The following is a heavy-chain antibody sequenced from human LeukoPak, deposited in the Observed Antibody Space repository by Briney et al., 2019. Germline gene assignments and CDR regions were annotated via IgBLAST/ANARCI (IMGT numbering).Heavy chain of an antibody. D-gene: IGHD6-6*01. V-gene: IGHV4-34*01. CDR1: GGSFSGYY. CDR3: ARHDAGIAARPFDN. CDR2: INHSGST. J-gene: IGHJ4*02. Sequence: SETLSLTCAVYGGSFSGYYWSWIRQPPGKGLEWIGEINHSGSTNYNPSLKSRVTISVDTSKDQFSLKLSSVTAADTAVYYCARHDAGIAARPFDNWGQGTLVTVSS.